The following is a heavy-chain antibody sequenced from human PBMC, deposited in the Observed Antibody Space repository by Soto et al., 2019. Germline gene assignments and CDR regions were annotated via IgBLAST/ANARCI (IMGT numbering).Heavy chain of an antibody. D-gene: IGHD3-16*01. CDR2: INSDGSTT. V-gene: IGHV3-74*03. Sequence: EEQGVESGGGLVQPGGSLRLSCAASGFTFSSTWMHWVRHAPGKGLVWVSHINSDGSTTTYADSVRGRFTISRDNAKNTVYLQMNSLRAEDTAVYYCATDGSYAQHVWGQGTTVTVSS. CDR1: GFTFSSTW. J-gene: IGHJ6*02. CDR3: ATDGSYAQHV.